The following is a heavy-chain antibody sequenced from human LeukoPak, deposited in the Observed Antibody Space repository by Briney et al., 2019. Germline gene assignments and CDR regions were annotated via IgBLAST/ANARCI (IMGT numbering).Heavy chain of an antibody. V-gene: IGHV5-51*04. CDR2: IYSGDSDT. CDR3: ARYGSGSYSRPPILDY. J-gene: IGHJ4*02. Sequence: EAPKIPCKGSGYGFTSYWIGWVRQVPGKGLGWMGIIYSGDSDTTYSPSFQRQVTISAGTPVNTAYLQWRSLNASDTAMYYCARYGSGSYSRPPILDYWGQGTLVTVSS. CDR1: GYGFTSYW. D-gene: IGHD3-10*01.